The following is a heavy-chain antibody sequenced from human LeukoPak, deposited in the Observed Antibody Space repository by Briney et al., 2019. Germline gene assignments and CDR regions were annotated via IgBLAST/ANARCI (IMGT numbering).Heavy chain of an antibody. J-gene: IGHJ1*01. D-gene: IGHD3-9*01. CDR3: ARVFYDILTGYYTEEYFQH. Sequence: GGSLRLSCAASGFTFSSYWMNWVRQAPGKGLEWVANIKKDGSEKYYVDSAKGRFTISRDNATNSLYLQMNSLRAEDTAVYYCARVFYDILTGYYTEEYFQHWGQGTLVTVSS. V-gene: IGHV3-7*01. CDR1: GFTFSSYW. CDR2: IKKDGSEK.